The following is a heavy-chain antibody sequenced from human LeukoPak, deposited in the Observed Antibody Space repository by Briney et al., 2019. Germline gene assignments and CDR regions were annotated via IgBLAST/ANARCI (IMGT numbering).Heavy chain of an antibody. Sequence: SETLSLTCTVSGGSISNSSYYWGWVRQSPGKGLEWIGSVYYSGGAYYNPSLKSQVIISLDTSRSQFSLKVTSVTAADTAVYLCARLVATPVGGYYFDYWGQGTLVSVSS. CDR2: VYYSGGA. CDR3: ARLVATPVGGYYFDY. D-gene: IGHD5-12*01. V-gene: IGHV4-39*01. CDR1: GGSISNSSYY. J-gene: IGHJ4*02.